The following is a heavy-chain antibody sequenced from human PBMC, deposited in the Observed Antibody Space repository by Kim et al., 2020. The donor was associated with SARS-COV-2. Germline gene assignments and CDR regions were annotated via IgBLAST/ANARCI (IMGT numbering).Heavy chain of an antibody. J-gene: IGHJ4*02. CDR3: ARGGGGLDPFDY. Sequence: GGSLRLSCAVSGFTVSSYYMSWVRQAPGKGLEWVSVIYTGGSTDYADSVKGRFTISSHRSKNTLYLQMNSLRAEDTAVYYCARGGGGLDPFDYWGQGTLVTVSS. V-gene: IGHV3-53*04. CDR2: IYTGGST. D-gene: IGHD6-6*01. CDR1: GFTVSSYY.